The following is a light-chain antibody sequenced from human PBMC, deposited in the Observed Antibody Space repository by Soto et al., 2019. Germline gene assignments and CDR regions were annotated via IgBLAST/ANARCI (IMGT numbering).Light chain of an antibody. V-gene: IGLV1-40*01. J-gene: IGLJ2*01. CDR3: QSFDSSLSALV. Sequence: QSVLTQPPSVSGAPGQRVTISCTGSSSNIGAHFDVNWYQQLPGTAPKLLIFANSNRPSGVPDRFSGSKSVTSASLAITGLQAEDEADYYCQSFDSSLSALVFGGGTQLTVL. CDR2: ANS. CDR1: SSNIGAHFD.